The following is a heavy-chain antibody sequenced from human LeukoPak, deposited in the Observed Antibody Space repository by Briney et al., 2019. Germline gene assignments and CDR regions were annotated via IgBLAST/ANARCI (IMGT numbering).Heavy chain of an antibody. CDR2: IEYSGGSA. CDR3: AKDEGYCNGGSCYLGAFDI. D-gene: IGHD2-15*01. J-gene: IGHJ3*02. V-gene: IGHV3-23*01. CDR1: GFTLSSYE. Sequence: GGSLRLSCTVSGFTLSSYEMSWIRQAPGKGLEWVSSIEYSGGSAYYSDSVRGRFTISRDAPENTLFLQLTSLRVDDTSVYYCAKDEGYCNGGSCYLGAFDIWGQGTMVTVSS.